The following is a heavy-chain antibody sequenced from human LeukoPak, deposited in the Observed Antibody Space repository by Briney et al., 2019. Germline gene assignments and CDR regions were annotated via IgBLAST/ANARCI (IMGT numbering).Heavy chain of an antibody. CDR1: GGSISSSSYY. D-gene: IGHD3-3*01. V-gene: IGHV4-39*01. Sequence: SETLSLTCTVSGGSISSSSYYWGWIRQPPGKGLEWIGSIYYSGSTYYNPSLKSRVTISVDTSKNQFSLKLSSVTAADTAVYYCARLLGTYYDFWSGFYWFDPWGQGTLVTVSS. CDR3: ARLLGTYYDFWSGFYWFDP. CDR2: IYYSGST. J-gene: IGHJ5*02.